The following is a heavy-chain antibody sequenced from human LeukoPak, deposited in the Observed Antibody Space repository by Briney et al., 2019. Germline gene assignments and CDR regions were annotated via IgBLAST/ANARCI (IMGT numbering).Heavy chain of an antibody. CDR1: GDSVSSNSAA. CDR3: ATTVETGDAFDI. Sequence: SQTLSLTCAISGDSVSSNSAAWSWIRLSPSRGLEWLGRTYYRSKWYNDYAVSVRSRITINPDTSKNLFSLQLNSVTPEDTAEYYCATTVETGDAFDIWGPGTTVTVSS. V-gene: IGHV6-1*01. D-gene: IGHD1-1*01. J-gene: IGHJ3*02. CDR2: TYYRSKWYN.